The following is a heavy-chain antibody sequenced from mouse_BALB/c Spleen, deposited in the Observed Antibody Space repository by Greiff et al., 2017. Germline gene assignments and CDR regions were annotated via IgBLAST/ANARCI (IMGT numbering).Heavy chain of an antibody. D-gene: IGHD2-1*01. CDR1: SYTFTDYA. V-gene: IGHV1-67*01. Sequence: VQLQQSGPELVRPGVSVKISCKGSSYTFTDYAMHWVKQSHAKSLEWIGVISTYYGNTNYNQKFKGKATMTVDKSSSTAYMELARLTSEDSAVYYCALYRYAMDYWGQGTSVTVSS. CDR3: ALYRYAMDY. CDR2: ISTYYGNT. J-gene: IGHJ4*01.